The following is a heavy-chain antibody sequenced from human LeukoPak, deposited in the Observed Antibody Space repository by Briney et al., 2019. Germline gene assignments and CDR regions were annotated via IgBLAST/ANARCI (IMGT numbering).Heavy chain of an antibody. J-gene: IGHJ4*01. D-gene: IGHD2-21*02. V-gene: IGHV3-23*01. CDR2: ISGSGDST. Sequence: GGSLRLSCAASGFTFRAYGMSWVRQAPGKGLEWVSGISGSGDSTYYADSVKGRFTISRDNAKNSVSLQMNSLRAEDTAVYYCGRDIVDGGDDYWGQGTLVTVSS. CDR3: GRDIVDGGDDY. CDR1: GFTFRAYG.